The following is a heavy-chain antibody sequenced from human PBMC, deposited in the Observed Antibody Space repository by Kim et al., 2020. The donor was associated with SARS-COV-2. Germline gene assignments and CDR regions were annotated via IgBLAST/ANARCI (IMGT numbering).Heavy chain of an antibody. D-gene: IGHD3-10*01. CDR2: IWFDGSHD. CDR3: ARGNVCYYESSGYCDYSFPS. CDR1: GFIIKEHA. V-gene: IGHV3-33*01. J-gene: IGHJ2*01. Sequence: GGSLRLSCVESGFIIKEHAIHWVRQAPGQGLEWVAGIWFDGSHDSYGDSVRGRFTISRDHSTNTVHLKMDNLRVEDTAMYYCARGNVCYYESSGYCDYSFPSWGRGTLVTVSS.